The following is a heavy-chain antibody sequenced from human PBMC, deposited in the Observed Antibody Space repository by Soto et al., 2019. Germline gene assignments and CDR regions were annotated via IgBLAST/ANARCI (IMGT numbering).Heavy chain of an antibody. D-gene: IGHD6-6*01. J-gene: IGHJ2*01. CDR3: AREYSCSAQDLYFDF. CDR1: GGTFSSYA. CDR2: IIPITGTV. Sequence: QVQLVQSGAEVKKPGSSVKVSCKVSGGTFSSYAIGWVRQAPGQGLEWMGGIIPITGTVNYAQKFQGRVTITADESTTTVYMELSSLSSEDTAVYYCAREYSCSAQDLYFDFWGRGTLVTVSS. V-gene: IGHV1-69*01.